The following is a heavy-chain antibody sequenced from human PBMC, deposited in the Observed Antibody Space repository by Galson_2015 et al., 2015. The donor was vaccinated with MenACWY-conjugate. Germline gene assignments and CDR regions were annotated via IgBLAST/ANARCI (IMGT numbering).Heavy chain of an antibody. D-gene: IGHD5-18*01. CDR2: ISKSGSPI. J-gene: IGHJ6*03. CDR3: ARVGTWIHQYFYYMCV. V-gene: IGHV3-48*03. Sequence: SLRLSCAASGFTFTGYDFNWVRQAPGKGLEWLSYISKSGSPIYYADSVKGRFTISRDNMKKTLFLEMNSLRAGDTGVYYCARVGTWIHQYFYYMCVGGKGTSVTVSS. CDR1: GFTFTGYD.